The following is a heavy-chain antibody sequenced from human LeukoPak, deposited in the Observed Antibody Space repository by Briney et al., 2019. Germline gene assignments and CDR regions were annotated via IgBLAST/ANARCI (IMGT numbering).Heavy chain of an antibody. Sequence: GASVKVSCKASGYTFSGYYMHWVRQAPGQGLEWMGRINPNNGNTNYAQKLQGRVTMTTDTSTSTAYMELRSLRSDDTAVYYCARDLRGMATPYFDYWGQGTLVTVSS. J-gene: IGHJ4*02. CDR2: INPNNGNT. V-gene: IGHV1-18*04. CDR3: ARDLRGMATPYFDY. CDR1: GYTFSGYY. D-gene: IGHD5-24*01.